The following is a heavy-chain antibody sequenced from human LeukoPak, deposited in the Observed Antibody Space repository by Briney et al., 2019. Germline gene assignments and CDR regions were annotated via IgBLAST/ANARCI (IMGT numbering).Heavy chain of an antibody. Sequence: ASVKVSCKASGYTFTSYGISWVRQAPGQGLEWMGWISAYNGNTNYAQKLHGRVTMTTDTSTSTAYMELRSLRSDDTAVYYCAREANYDYVWGSYRPDYWGQGTLVTVSS. V-gene: IGHV1-18*01. CDR3: AREANYDYVWGSYRPDY. J-gene: IGHJ4*02. CDR1: GYTFTSYG. D-gene: IGHD3-16*02. CDR2: ISAYNGNT.